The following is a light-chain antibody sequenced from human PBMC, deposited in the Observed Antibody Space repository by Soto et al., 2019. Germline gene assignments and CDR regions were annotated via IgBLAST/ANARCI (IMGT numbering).Light chain of an antibody. J-gene: IGKJ1*01. CDR2: GAS. Sequence: IVMTQSPSTLSVSPGERATLSCRAGQSVSSNLAWYQQKPGQAPRLLIYGASTRATGIPARFSGSGSGTEFTLTINRLEPEDFAVYYCQDYGTSWTFGQGTKVDIK. CDR3: QDYGTSWT. CDR1: QSVSSN. V-gene: IGKV3-15*01.